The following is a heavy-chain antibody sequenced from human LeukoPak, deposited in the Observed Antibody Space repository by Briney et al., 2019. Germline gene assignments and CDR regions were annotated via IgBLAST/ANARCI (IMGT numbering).Heavy chain of an antibody. J-gene: IGHJ4*02. Sequence: GGSLRLPCAASGFTFSSYGMHWVRQAPGKGLEWVAVIWYDGSNKYYAVSVKGRFTISRDNSKNTLYLQMNSLRAEDTAVYYCARYVTTVTYFDHWGQGTLVTVSS. V-gene: IGHV3-33*01. CDR2: IWYDGSNK. CDR3: ARYVTTVTYFDH. D-gene: IGHD4-17*01. CDR1: GFTFSSYG.